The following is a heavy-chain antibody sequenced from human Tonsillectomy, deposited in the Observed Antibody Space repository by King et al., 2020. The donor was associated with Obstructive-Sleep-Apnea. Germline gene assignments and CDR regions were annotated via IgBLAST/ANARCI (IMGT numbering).Heavy chain of an antibody. CDR3: ARGRVRSSSSWYNSYYSGMDV. Sequence: VQLQQWGAGLLKPSETLSLTCAVYGGSFTGYYWNWIRQPPGKGLEWIGEIYHSESAKYNPSLKSRVNISVDTSKIQFSLRLSSVTAADTAVYYCARGRVRSSSSWYNSYYSGMDVWGQGTTVTVSS. J-gene: IGHJ6*02. V-gene: IGHV4-34*01. CDR2: IYHSESA. D-gene: IGHD6-13*01. CDR1: GGSFTGYY.